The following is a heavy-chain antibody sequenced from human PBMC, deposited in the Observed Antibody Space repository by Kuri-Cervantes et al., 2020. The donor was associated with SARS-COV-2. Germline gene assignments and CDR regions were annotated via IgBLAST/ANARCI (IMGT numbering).Heavy chain of an antibody. Sequence: GGSLRLSCAASGFTFTDYAMHWVRQGPGKWLEWVAVISGGAKTEYYGDSVKGRLTISRENSNNILYLQMNNLRSEETAVYYCTRESYRWNVGFDFWGQGTLVTVSS. V-gene: IGHV3-30*04. J-gene: IGHJ4*02. D-gene: IGHD1-1*01. CDR1: GFTFTDYA. CDR3: TRESYRWNVGFDF. CDR2: ISGGAKTE.